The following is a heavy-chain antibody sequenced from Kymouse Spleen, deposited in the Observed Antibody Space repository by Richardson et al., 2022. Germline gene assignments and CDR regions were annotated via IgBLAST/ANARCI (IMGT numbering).Heavy chain of an antibody. CDR3: AKDIRGSGSYPYYYGMDV. CDR1: GFTFDDYA. V-gene: IGHV3-9*01. CDR2: ISWNSGSI. J-gene: IGHJ6*02. D-gene: IGHD3-10*01. Sequence: EVQLVESGGGLVQPGRSLRLSCAASGFTFDDYAMHWVRQAPGKGLEWVSGISWNSGSIGYADSVKGRFTISRDNAKNSLYLQMNSLRAEDTALYYCAKDIRGSGSYPYYYGMDVWGQGTTVTVSS.